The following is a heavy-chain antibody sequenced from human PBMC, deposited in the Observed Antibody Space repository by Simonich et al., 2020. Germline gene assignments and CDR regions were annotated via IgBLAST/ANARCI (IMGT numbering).Heavy chain of an antibody. Sequence: QVQLQESGPGLVKPSETLSLTCTVSGGSISSYYWSWIRQPPGKGLEWIGYIYYSGSTNYNPSLKSRVTISVDTSKNQFSLKLSSVTAADTAVYYWARGGRYCSSTSCYYYYYYMDVWGKGTTVTVSS. CDR1: GGSISSYY. CDR3: ARGGRYCSSTSCYYYYYYMDV. D-gene: IGHD2-2*01. J-gene: IGHJ6*03. V-gene: IGHV4-59*12. CDR2: IYYSGST.